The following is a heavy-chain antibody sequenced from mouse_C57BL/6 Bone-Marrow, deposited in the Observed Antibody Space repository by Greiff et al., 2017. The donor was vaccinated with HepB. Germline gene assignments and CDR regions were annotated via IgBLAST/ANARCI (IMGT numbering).Heavy chain of an antibody. CDR3: APLYYYGMDWYFDG. Sequence: QVQLKESGAELARPGASVKLSCKASGYTFTSYGISWVKQRTGQGLEWIGEIYPRSGNTYYNEKFKGKATLTADKSSSTAYMELRSLTSEDSAVYFCAPLYYYGMDWYFDGWGTGTTVTVSS. J-gene: IGHJ1*03. D-gene: IGHD1-1*01. V-gene: IGHV1-81*01. CDR2: IYPRSGNT. CDR1: GYTFTSYG.